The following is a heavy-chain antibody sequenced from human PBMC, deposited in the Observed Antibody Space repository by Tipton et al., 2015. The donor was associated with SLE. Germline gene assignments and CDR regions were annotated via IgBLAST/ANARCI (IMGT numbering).Heavy chain of an antibody. CDR2: INHSGNT. J-gene: IGHJ6*03. D-gene: IGHD3/OR15-3a*01. CDR3: ARAPPLDWYYYYYMDV. Sequence: TLSLTCAVYGGSFSGYYWSWIRQPPGKGLEWIGEINHSGNTNYNPSLKSRVTISVDTSKNQFSLKLSSVTAADTAVYYCARAPPLDWYYYYYMDVWGKGTTVTVSS. V-gene: IGHV4-34*01. CDR1: GGSFSGYY.